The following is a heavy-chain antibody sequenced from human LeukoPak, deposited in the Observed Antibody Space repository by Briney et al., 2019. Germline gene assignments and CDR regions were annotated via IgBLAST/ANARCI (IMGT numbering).Heavy chain of an antibody. CDR1: GFTFSSYA. CDR2: ISGSGGST. D-gene: IGHD6-13*01. V-gene: IGHV3-23*01. J-gene: IGHJ4*02. CDR3: ARGLISAGGTLDY. Sequence: GGSLRLSCAASGFTFSSYAMSWVRQAPGKGLEWVSAISGSGGSTYYADSVKGRFTISRDNSKNTLYLQMNSLRDEDTAVYYCARGLISAGGTLDYWGQGTLVTVSS.